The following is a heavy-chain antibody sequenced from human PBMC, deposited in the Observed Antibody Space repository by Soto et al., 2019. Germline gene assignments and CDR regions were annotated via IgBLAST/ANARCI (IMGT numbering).Heavy chain of an antibody. CDR2: ISSSSSYI. J-gene: IGHJ6*03. Sequence: GGSLRLSCAASGFTFSSYSMNWVRQAPGKGLEWVSSISSSSSYIYYADSVKGRFTISRDNAKNSLYLQMNSLRAEDTAVYYCARVGYSSSSAVSDIVVVVAATSEYYYYYYMDVWGKGTTVTVSS. CDR3: ARVGYSSSSAVSDIVVVVAATSEYYYYYYMDV. V-gene: IGHV3-21*01. D-gene: IGHD2-15*01. CDR1: GFTFSSYS.